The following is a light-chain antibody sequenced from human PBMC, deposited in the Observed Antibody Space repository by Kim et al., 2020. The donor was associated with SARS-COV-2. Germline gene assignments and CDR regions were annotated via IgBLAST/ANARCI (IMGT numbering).Light chain of an antibody. V-gene: IGKV3-20*01. J-gene: IGKJ2*01. CDR2: GAS. CDR1: QSISSSH. CDR3: QQFSSSPNT. Sequence: EIVLTQSPGTLSLSPGERATLSCRASQSISSSHLAWYQQTPGQAPRFVFSGASNRATGIPDRFSVSGSGTDFTLTISRLEPEDVAVYYCQQFSSSPNTFGQGTKLEI.